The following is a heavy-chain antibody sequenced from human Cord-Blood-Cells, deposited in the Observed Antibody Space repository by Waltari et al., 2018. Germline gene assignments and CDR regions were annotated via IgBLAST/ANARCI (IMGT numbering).Heavy chain of an antibody. D-gene: IGHD4-4*01. V-gene: IGHV1-69*01. CDR1: GGTFSSSA. CDR3: ARDYSNYKYYYYYMDV. CDR2: IIPIFGTA. Sequence: QVQLVQSGAEVKKPGSSVKVSCKASGGTFSSSAISWVRHAPGQGLEWMGGIIPIFGTANYAQKFQGRVTITADESTSTAYMELSSLRSEDTAVYYCARDYSNYKYYYYYMDVWGKGTTVTVSS. J-gene: IGHJ6*03.